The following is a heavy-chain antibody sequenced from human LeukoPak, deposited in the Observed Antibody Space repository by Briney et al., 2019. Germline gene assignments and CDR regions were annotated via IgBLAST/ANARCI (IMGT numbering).Heavy chain of an antibody. D-gene: IGHD3-9*01. CDR3: ASDKRLDP. CDR2: ISYDGSNK. CDR1: GFTFSSYA. V-gene: IGHV3-30*04. J-gene: IGHJ5*02. Sequence: GGSLRLSGAASGFTFSSYAMHWVRQAPGKGLEWVAVISYDGSNKYYADSVKGRFTISRDNSKNTLYLQMNSLRAEDTAVYYCASDKRLDPWGQGTLVTVSS.